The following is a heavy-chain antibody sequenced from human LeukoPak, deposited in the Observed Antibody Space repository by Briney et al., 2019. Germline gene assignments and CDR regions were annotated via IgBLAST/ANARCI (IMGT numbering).Heavy chain of an antibody. Sequence: ASVKVSCKASGYTFTSYGISWVRQAPGQGLEWMGWIIAYNGNTNYAQKLQGRVTMTTDTSTSTAYMELRSLRSDDTAVYYCTRESADLKFFDFWGQGTLVTVSS. CDR2: IIAYNGNT. V-gene: IGHV1-18*01. CDR3: TRESADLKFFDF. J-gene: IGHJ4*02. CDR1: GYTFTSYG.